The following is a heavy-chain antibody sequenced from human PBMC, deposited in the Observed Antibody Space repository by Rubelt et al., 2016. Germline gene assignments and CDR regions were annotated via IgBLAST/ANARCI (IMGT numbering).Heavy chain of an antibody. CDR3: ARDLPIVTSGPGTFEY. D-gene: IGHD1-1*01. V-gene: IGHV1-2*02. J-gene: IGHJ4*02. Sequence: CVGWINPNSGGTKSAQKFQGRVTLTRDTSLSTVYMELRNLRSDDTAIYYCARDLPIVTSGPGTFEYWGQGTLIAVSS. CDR2: INPNSGGT.